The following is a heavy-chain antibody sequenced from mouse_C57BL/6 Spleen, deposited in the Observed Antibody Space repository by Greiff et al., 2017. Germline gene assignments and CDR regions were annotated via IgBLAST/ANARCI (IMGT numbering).Heavy chain of an antibody. CDR2: INPNNGGT. J-gene: IGHJ4*01. V-gene: IGHV1-18*01. D-gene: IGHD4-1*01. CDR1: GYTFTDYN. CDR3: ARMGFGYAMDY. Sequence: VQLQQSGPELVKPGASVKIPCKASGYTFTDYNMDWVKQSHGKSLEWIGDINPNNGGTIYNQKFKGKATLTVDKSSSTAYMELRSLTSEDTAVYYCARMGFGYAMDYWVQGTSVTVSS.